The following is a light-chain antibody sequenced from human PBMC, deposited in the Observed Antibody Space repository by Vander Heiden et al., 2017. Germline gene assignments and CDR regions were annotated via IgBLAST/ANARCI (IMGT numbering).Light chain of an antibody. J-gene: IGLJ2*01. CDR2: EDN. CDR1: SSDVGSYNL. Sequence: QSALTQPASVSGSPGQSITISCTGTSSDVGSYNLVSLYQQHPGKAPKLMIYEDNKRPSGVSNRFSGSKSGNTASLTISGLQAEDEADYYCCSFAGSGTLVFGGGTKLTVL. CDR3: CSFAGSGTLV. V-gene: IGLV2-23*01.